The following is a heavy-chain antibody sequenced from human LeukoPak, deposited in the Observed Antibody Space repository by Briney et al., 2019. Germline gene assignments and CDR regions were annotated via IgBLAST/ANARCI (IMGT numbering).Heavy chain of an antibody. D-gene: IGHD2-21*02. CDR3: ARDPCGGDCYFDY. J-gene: IGHJ4*02. V-gene: IGHV3-21*01. CDR2: ISSSSSYI. CDR1: GFTFSSYS. Sequence: PGGSLRLSCAASGFTFSSYSMNWVRQAPGKGLEWVSSISSSSSYIYYADSVKGRFTISRDNAKNSLYLHMNSLRAEDTAVYYCARDPCGGDCYFDYRGQGTLVNVSS.